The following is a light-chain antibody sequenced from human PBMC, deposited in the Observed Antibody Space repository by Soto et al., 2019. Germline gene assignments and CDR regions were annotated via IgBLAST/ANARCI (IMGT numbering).Light chain of an antibody. Sequence: VVLTQSPATLSLSPGERATLSCRANQPVSANYLAWYQQKPGQAPRLLIYGASSRATGIPDRFSGSGSGTNFPLTTSRLAPEVFAVFYCHQYGSSPFTFAPGPNVDIK. CDR3: HQYGSSPFT. CDR1: QPVSANY. V-gene: IGKV3-20*01. J-gene: IGKJ3*01. CDR2: GAS.